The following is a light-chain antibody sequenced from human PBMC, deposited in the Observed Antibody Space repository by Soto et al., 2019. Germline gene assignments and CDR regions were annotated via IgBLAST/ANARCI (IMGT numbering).Light chain of an antibody. CDR1: QSVRDSH. J-gene: IGKJ1*01. CDR2: ETS. Sequence: EIVLTQSPGTLSLSPGERATLSCRASQSVRDSHLAWYQQKPGQAPSLLIYETSSRATGIPDRFRGSGSGTEFALTITRVEPEDVAMYFCQQYGSSPGTFGQGNKVEI. V-gene: IGKV3-20*01. CDR3: QQYGSSPGT.